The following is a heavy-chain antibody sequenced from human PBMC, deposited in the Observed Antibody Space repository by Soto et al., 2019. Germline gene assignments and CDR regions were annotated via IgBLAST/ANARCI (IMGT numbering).Heavy chain of an antibody. Sequence: PSETLSLTCAIYGGSFSGYYWSWIRQPPGKGLEWIGEINHSGSTNYNPSLKSRVTISVDTSKNQFSLKLSSVTAADTAVYYCARLHPVVVITDWGQGTLVTVSS. D-gene: IGHD3-22*01. CDR3: ARLHPVVVITD. V-gene: IGHV4-34*01. CDR1: GGSFSGYY. J-gene: IGHJ4*02. CDR2: INHSGST.